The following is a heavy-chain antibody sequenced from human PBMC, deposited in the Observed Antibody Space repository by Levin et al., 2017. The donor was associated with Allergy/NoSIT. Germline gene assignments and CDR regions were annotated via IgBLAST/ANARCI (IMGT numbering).Heavy chain of an antibody. Sequence: GGSLRLSCAASGFTFDDYTMHWVRQAPGKGLEWVSLISWDGGSTYYADSVKGRFTISRDNSKNSLYLQMNSLRTEDTALYYCAKDIGSSGDYWGQGTLVTVSS. CDR3: AKDIGSSGDY. D-gene: IGHD6-19*01. CDR1: GFTFDDYT. J-gene: IGHJ4*02. V-gene: IGHV3-43*01. CDR2: ISWDGGST.